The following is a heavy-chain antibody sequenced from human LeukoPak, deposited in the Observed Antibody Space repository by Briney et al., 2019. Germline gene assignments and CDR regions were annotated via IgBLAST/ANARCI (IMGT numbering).Heavy chain of an antibody. J-gene: IGHJ6*03. Sequence: SETLSLTCAAYGGSFSGYYWSWIRQPPGKGLEWIGEINHSGSTNYNPSLKSRVTISVDTSKNQFSLKLSSVTAADTAAYYCARGGYYYMDVWGKGTTVTVSS. V-gene: IGHV4-34*01. CDR3: ARGGYYYMDV. CDR2: INHSGST. CDR1: GGSFSGYY.